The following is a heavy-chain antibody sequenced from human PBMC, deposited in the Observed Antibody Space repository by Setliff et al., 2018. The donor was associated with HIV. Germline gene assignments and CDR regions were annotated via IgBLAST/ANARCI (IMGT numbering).Heavy chain of an antibody. CDR2: IYYSGST. Sequence: SETLSLTCTVSGGSISSSSYYWGWIRQPPGKGLEWIGSIYYSGSTYYNPSLKSRVTISVDTSKNQFSLNLTSVTAADTAVYYCARGRDYTGSWFRPFYLDFWGHGNLVTVSS. V-gene: IGHV4-39*07. J-gene: IGHJ4*01. CDR1: GGSISSSSYY. CDR3: ARGRDYTGSWFRPFYLDF. D-gene: IGHD3-3*01.